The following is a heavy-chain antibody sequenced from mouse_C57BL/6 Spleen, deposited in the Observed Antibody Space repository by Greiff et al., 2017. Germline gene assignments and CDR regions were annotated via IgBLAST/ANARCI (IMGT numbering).Heavy chain of an antibody. CDR2: INPYNGGT. CDR1: GYTFTDYY. Sequence: EVQLQQSGPVLVKPGASVKMSCKASGYTFTDYYMNWVKQSHGKSLEWIGVINPYNGGTSYNQKFKGKATLTVDKSSSTAYMELNSLTSEDSAVYYCAKGGNYFDYWGQGTTLTVSS. J-gene: IGHJ2*01. CDR3: AKGGNYFDY. V-gene: IGHV1-19*01.